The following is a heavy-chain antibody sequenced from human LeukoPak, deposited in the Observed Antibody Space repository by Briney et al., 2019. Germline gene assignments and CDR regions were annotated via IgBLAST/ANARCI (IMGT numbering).Heavy chain of an antibody. CDR1: GFTVSSYE. J-gene: IGHJ3*02. V-gene: IGHV3-48*03. CDR3: AILRGYYYDSSGYYRHDAFDI. CDR2: ISSSGSAI. D-gene: IGHD3-22*01. Sequence: GGSLRLSCAASGFTVSSYEMIWVRQAPGKGLEWVSYISSSGSAIYYADTVKGRFTISRDNAKNSLSLQMNSLRAEDTAVYYCAILRGYYYDSSGYYRHDAFDIWGQGTMVTVSS.